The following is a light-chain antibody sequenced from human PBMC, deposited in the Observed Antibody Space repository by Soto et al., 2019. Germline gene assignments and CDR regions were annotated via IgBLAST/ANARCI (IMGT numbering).Light chain of an antibody. V-gene: IGKV1-5*01. CDR1: QSISSW. J-gene: IGKJ1*01. CDR3: QQDNSYSWT. CDR2: DAS. Sequence: DIQMIQSPSTLSASVGDRVTITCRASQSISSWLAWYQQKPGKAPKLLIYDASSLESGVPSRFSGSGSGTEFTLTISSLQPDDFATYYCQQDNSYSWTFGQGTKV.